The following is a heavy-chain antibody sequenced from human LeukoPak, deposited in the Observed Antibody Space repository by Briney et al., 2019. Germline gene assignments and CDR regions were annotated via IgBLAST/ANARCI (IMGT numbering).Heavy chain of an antibody. D-gene: IGHD2-2*01. CDR2: ISYDGSNK. CDR1: GFTFSSYA. V-gene: IGHV3-30-3*01. J-gene: IGHJ5*02. Sequence: PGGSLRLSCAVSGFTFSSYAMHWVRQAPGKGLVWVAVISYDGSNKYYADSVKGRFTISRDNSKNTLYLQMNSLRAEDTAVYYCARDVPYCSSTSCKGWFDPWGQGTLVTVSS. CDR3: ARDVPYCSSTSCKGWFDP.